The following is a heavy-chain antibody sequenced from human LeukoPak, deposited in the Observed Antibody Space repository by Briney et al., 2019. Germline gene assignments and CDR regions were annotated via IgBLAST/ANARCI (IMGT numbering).Heavy chain of an antibody. Sequence: HGESLKISCKGSGYSFTSYWIGWVRQMPGKGLEWTGIIYPGDSDTRYSPSFQGQVTISADKSISTAYLQWSSLKASDTAMYYCARLSTLTGQEGTVDYWGQGTLVTVSS. CDR2: IYPGDSDT. V-gene: IGHV5-51*01. CDR3: ARLSTLTGQEGTVDY. J-gene: IGHJ4*02. D-gene: IGHD3-9*01. CDR1: GYSFTSYW.